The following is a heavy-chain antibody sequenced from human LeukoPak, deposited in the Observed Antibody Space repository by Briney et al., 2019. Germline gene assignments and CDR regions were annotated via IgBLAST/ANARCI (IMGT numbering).Heavy chain of an antibody. V-gene: IGHV4-34*01. CDR1: GGSFSGYY. CDR3: AIHNSSGYHGFDY. CDR2: INHSGST. J-gene: IGHJ4*02. Sequence: SETLSLTCAVYGGSFSGYYWSWIRQPPWKGLEWIGEINHSGSTNYNPSLKSRVTISVDTSKNQFSLKLSSVTAADTAVYYCAIHNSSGYHGFDYWGQGTLVTVSS. D-gene: IGHD3-22*01.